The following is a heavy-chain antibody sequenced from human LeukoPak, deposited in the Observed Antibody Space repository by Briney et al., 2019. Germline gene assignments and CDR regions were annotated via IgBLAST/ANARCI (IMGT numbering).Heavy chain of an antibody. CDR3: ARGDYDFWSAHAMSYYFDY. CDR2: INWNGDDT. J-gene: IGHJ4*02. V-gene: IGHV3-20*04. CDR1: GFTFDDYD. Sequence: GGSLRLSCAASGFTFDDYDLSWVRQGPGKGLEWVSGINWNGDDTGYADSVKGRFTISRDNAKNSLYLQMNSLRAEDTAVYSCARGDYDFWSAHAMSYYFDYWGQGTLVTVSS. D-gene: IGHD3-3*01.